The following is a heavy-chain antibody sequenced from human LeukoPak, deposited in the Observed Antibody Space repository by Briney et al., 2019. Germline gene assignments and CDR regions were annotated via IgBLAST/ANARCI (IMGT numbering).Heavy chain of an antibody. CDR1: GYSINSGYY. D-gene: IGHD1-26*01. J-gene: IGHJ6*03. CDR3: ARGGGLGAYYYYMDV. CDR2: IYHSGST. Sequence: PSETLSLTCTVSGYSINSGYYWGWIRQPPGKGLEWIGTIYHSGSTYYNPSLKSRVTISVDTSKNQFSLKLSSVTAADTAVYYCARGGGLGAYYYYMDVWGKGTTVTVSS. V-gene: IGHV4-38-2*02.